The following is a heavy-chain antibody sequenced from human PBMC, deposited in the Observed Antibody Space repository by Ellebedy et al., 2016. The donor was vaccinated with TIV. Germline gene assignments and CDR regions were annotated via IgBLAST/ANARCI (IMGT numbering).Heavy chain of an antibody. J-gene: IGHJ4*02. Sequence: MPSETLSLTCTVSGGSISSYYWSWIRQPPGKGLEWIGYIYYSGSTNYNPSLKSRVTISVDTSKNQFSLKLTSVTAADTAVYYCAKDRYYYDSSGYYDYWGQGTLVTVSS. CDR2: IYYSGST. CDR3: AKDRYYYDSSGYYDY. V-gene: IGHV4-59*01. D-gene: IGHD3-22*01. CDR1: GGSISSYY.